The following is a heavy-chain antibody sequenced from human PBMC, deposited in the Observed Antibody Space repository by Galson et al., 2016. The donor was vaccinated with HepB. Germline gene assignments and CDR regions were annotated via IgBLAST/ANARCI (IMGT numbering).Heavy chain of an antibody. Sequence: SLRLSCAASGFIFSNYNMNWVRQAPGKGLEWVSYISDTSSYTNYADSVKGRFTISRDNAKNTLYLQMNSLRAEDTAMYYCAKLRGWGREAFDIWGQGTMVTVSS. CDR1: GFIFSNYN. D-gene: IGHD7-27*01. CDR2: ISDTSSYT. V-gene: IGHV3-11*06. J-gene: IGHJ3*02. CDR3: AKLRGWGREAFDI.